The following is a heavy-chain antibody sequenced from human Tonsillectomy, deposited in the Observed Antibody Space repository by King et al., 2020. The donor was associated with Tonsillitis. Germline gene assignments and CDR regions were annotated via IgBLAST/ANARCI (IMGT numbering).Heavy chain of an antibody. Sequence: VQLVESGGGLVQPGGSLRLSCTASGFTFSNFWMTWVRQAPGKGLEWVANINRDGSEQHYVDSVKGRFTISRDNADKSLYLQMSSLRAEDTAVYYCVRHVNPRFEESPYNYDGFDIGGQGTMVSVSS. D-gene: IGHD1-1*01. J-gene: IGHJ3*02. CDR3: VRHVNPRFEESPYNYDGFDI. CDR2: INRDGSEQ. CDR1: GFTFSNFW. V-gene: IGHV3-7*03.